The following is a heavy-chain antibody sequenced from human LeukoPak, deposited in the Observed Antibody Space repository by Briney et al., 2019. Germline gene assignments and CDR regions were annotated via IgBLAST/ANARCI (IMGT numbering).Heavy chain of an antibody. CDR3: AKDQTMEPGAFDI. Sequence: GGSLRLSCAASGFTFSRSWMHWVRQAPGKGLVWVSRINSDGSITSYADSVKGRFTISRDNAKNSLYLQMNSLRAEDTALYYCAKDQTMEPGAFDIWGQGTMVTVSS. CDR2: INSDGSIT. CDR1: GFTFSRSW. D-gene: IGHD1-1*01. V-gene: IGHV3-74*01. J-gene: IGHJ3*02.